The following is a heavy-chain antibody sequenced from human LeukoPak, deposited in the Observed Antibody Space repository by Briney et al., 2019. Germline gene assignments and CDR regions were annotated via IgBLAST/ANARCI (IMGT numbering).Heavy chain of an antibody. Sequence: GESLKISCKGSGYTFSSYWISWVRQMPGKGLEWMGRIDPSDSYTSYSPSFQGHVTISADKSISTAYLQWSSLKASVTAMYYCARHSGRGSSSWYYYWGQGTLVTVSS. J-gene: IGHJ4*02. CDR1: GYTFSSYW. CDR3: ARHSGRGSSSWYYY. CDR2: IDPSDSYT. D-gene: IGHD6-13*01. V-gene: IGHV5-10-1*01.